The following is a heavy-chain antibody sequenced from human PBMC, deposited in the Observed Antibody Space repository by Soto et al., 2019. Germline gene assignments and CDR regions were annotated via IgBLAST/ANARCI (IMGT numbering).Heavy chain of an antibody. J-gene: IGHJ3*02. CDR2: IYYSGST. Sequence: PSETLSLTCTVSGGSISSGDYYWSWIRQPPGKGLEWIGYIYYSGSTYYNPSLKSRVTISVDTSKNQFSLKLSSVTAADTAVYYCARDRGLRDAFDIWGQGTMVTVSS. V-gene: IGHV4-30-4*01. CDR1: GGSISSGDYY. CDR3: ARDRGLRDAFDI. D-gene: IGHD3-10*01.